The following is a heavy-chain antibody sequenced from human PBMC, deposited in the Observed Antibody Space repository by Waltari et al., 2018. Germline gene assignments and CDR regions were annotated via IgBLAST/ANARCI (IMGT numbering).Heavy chain of an antibody. Sequence: QVQLVASGGGVVQPGRYLRISCAAPEFTSSSSALHWVCQAPGKGLDWVAVISYNERNRYYVDSVKGRFTISRDNSNKMLYLQMNSLRVEDTAVYYCARDYCDRTNCHGMDVWGQGTTVTVSS. J-gene: IGHJ6*02. D-gene: IGHD3-22*01. CDR3: ARDYCDRTNCHGMDV. CDR1: EFTSSSSA. CDR2: ISYNERNR. V-gene: IGHV3-30*04.